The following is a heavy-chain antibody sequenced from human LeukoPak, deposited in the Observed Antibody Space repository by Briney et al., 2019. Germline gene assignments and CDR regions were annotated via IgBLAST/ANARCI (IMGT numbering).Heavy chain of an antibody. V-gene: IGHV3-11*04. D-gene: IGHD3/OR15-3a*01. CDR2: ISSSGSTI. CDR1: GFTFSDYY. CDR3: TYLRTPYYNDKWLDP. Sequence: GGSLRLSCAASGFTFSDYYMSWIRQAPGKGLEWVSYISSSGSTIYYADSVKGRFTISRDNAKNSLYLQMNSLRAEDTAVYYCTYLRTPYYNDKWLDPWGQGALVTVSS. J-gene: IGHJ5*02.